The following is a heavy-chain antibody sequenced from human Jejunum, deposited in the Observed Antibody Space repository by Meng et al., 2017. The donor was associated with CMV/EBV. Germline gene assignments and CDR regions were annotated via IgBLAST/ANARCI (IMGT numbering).Heavy chain of an antibody. V-gene: IGHV6-1*01. CDR1: GDSVSSKSAA. CDR3: ARGLYDSSWSTFDY. D-gene: IGHD6-13*01. Sequence: QVQLRQSGPGLVKPSPTLSLRCAISGDSVSSKSAAWNWIRQSPSRGLEWLGRAYYRSKWFYDYALSVKSRININPDTSKNRFSLQLNSVTPEDTAVYYCARGLYDSSWSTFDYWGQGTLVTV. J-gene: IGHJ4*02. CDR2: AYYRSKWFY.